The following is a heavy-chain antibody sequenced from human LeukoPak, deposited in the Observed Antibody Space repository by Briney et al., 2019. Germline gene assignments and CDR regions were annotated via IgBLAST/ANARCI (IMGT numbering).Heavy chain of an antibody. V-gene: IGHV3-11*01. Sequence: GGSLRLSCAASGFTFSDYYMSWIRQAPGKGLEWVSYISSSGSTIYYADSVKGRFTISRDNAKNSLYLQMNSLRAEDTAEYYCARTSYLYWYFDLWGRGTLVTVSS. D-gene: IGHD1-26*01. CDR3: ARTSYLYWYFDL. CDR1: GFTFSDYY. J-gene: IGHJ2*01. CDR2: ISSSGSTI.